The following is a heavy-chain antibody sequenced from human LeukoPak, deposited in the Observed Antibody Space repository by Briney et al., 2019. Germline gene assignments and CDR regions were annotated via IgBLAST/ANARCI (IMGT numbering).Heavy chain of an antibody. Sequence: SGGSLRLSCAASGFTFSSYTMKWVRQAPGKGLEWVSHISTSSSTIYYADSVKGRFTISRDNAKNALYLQMNSLRDEDTAVYYCARNRYYDFWSGYYETPNWFDPWGQGTLVTVSS. CDR2: ISTSSSTI. CDR3: ARNRYYDFWSGYYETPNWFDP. J-gene: IGHJ5*02. V-gene: IGHV3-48*02. CDR1: GFTFSSYT. D-gene: IGHD3-3*01.